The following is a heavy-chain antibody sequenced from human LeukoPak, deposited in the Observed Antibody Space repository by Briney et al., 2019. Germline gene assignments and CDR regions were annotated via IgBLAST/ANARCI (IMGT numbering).Heavy chain of an antibody. CDR2: IVVGSGNT. J-gene: IGHJ6*02. CDR3: AADMGYDFTPTHYYYCGMDV. D-gene: IGHD2-8*01. V-gene: IGHV1-58*01. CDR1: GFTFTSSA. Sequence: GASVKVSCEASGFTFTSSAVQWVRQARGQRLEWIGWIVVGSGNTNYAQKFQERVTITRDMSTSTAYMELSSLRFEDTAVYYCAADMGYDFTPTHYYYCGMDVWGQGTTVTVSS.